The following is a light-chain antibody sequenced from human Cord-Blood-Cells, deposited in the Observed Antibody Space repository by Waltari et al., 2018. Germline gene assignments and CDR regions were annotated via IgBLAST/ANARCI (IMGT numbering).Light chain of an antibody. CDR1: QSVLYSSKKKNY. J-gene: IGKJ4*02. Sequence: DIVMTQSPDSLAVSLGERATINCKSSQSVLYSSKKKNYLAWYQKKPGQPPKLLIYGASTREAGVPDRFSGSGSGTDFTLTISSLQAEDVAVYYCQQYYSTPLTFGGGTKVEIK. CDR3: QQYYSTPLT. V-gene: IGKV4-1*01. CDR2: GAS.